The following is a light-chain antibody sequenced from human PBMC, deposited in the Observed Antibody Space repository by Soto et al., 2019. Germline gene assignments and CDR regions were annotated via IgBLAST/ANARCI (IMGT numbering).Light chain of an antibody. CDR1: QSFRSL. CDR3: QQRHMWPIT. J-gene: IGKJ5*01. CDR2: DAY. Sequence: VFPQSPVTLSLSPGERAPLSCRASQSFRSLLAWYQQKPGQAPRLLIYDAYNRATGIPPRFSGSGSGTDFTLTISSLEPEDFAVYYCQQRHMWPITFGQGTRLEIK. V-gene: IGKV3-11*01.